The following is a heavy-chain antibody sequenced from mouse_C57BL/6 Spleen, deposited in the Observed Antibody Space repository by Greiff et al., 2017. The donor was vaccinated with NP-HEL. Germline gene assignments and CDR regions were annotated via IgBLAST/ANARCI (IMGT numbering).Heavy chain of an antibody. V-gene: IGHV1-74*01. J-gene: IGHJ4*01. CDR3: ASLYDYDAMDY. CDR2: IHPSDSDT. CDR1: GYTFTSYW. D-gene: IGHD2-3*01. Sequence: QVQLQQPGAELVKPGASVKVSCKASGYTFTSYWMHWVKQRPGQGLEWIGRIHPSDSDTNYNQKFKGKATLTVEKSSSTAYMQLSSLTSEDSAVYYCASLYDYDAMDYWGQGTSVTVSS.